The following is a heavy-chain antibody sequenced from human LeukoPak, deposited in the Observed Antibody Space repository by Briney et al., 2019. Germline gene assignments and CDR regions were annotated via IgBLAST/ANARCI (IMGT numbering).Heavy chain of an antibody. Sequence: GGSLRLSCAASGFAFSSYSMNWVRQAPGKGLEWVSYISSSSSTIYYADSVKGRFTISRDNAKNSLYLQMNSLRAEDTAVYYCARDPPSMVRGVTTSDAFDIWGQGTVVTVSS. D-gene: IGHD3-10*01. CDR1: GFAFSSYS. CDR2: ISSSSSTI. V-gene: IGHV3-48*04. J-gene: IGHJ3*02. CDR3: ARDPPSMVRGVTTSDAFDI.